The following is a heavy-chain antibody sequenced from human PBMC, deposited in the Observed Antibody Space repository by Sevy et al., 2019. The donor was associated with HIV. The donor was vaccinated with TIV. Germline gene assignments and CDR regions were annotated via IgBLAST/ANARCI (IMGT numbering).Heavy chain of an antibody. CDR2: IKQDGSVK. J-gene: IGHJ4*02. CDR3: VRAIAADGSF. D-gene: IGHD6-13*01. Sequence: RGSLRLSCVASGFTLNSYWMSWVRQAPGKGLEWVANIKQDGSVKYYVDSVKGRFTISRDNARNLLYLQMNSLRVEDTALYYCVRAIAADGSFWGQGTLVTVSS. V-gene: IGHV3-7*01. CDR1: GFTLNSYW.